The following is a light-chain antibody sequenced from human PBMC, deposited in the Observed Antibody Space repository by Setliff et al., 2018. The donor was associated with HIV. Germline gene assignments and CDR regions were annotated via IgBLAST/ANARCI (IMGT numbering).Light chain of an antibody. CDR2: DAT. Sequence: ALTQPASVIGSPGQSITISCNGTSSDIGGYNYVSWYQQHPDTVPKLIIYDATNRPSGISDRFSGSKSSDAASLTTSGLQTEDEADYYCTSYTVNNTPVFGTGTKVTVL. J-gene: IGLJ1*01. V-gene: IGLV2-14*03. CDR3: TSYTVNNTPV. CDR1: SSDIGGYNY.